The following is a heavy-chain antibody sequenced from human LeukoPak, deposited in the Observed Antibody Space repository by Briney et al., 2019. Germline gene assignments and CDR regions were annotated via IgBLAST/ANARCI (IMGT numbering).Heavy chain of an antibody. CDR2: FYHSGVT. D-gene: IGHD6-25*01. CDR1: GYSINSGYC. Sequence: PSETLSLTCAVSGYSINSGYCWGWIRQPPGKGREGFGSFYHSGVTYYNPSLKSRVTISVDTSKNQFSLKLSSVTAADTAVYYCARVATTTNPPQRRFDYWGQGTLVTVSS. J-gene: IGHJ4*02. CDR3: ARVATTTNPPQRRFDY. V-gene: IGHV4-38-2*01.